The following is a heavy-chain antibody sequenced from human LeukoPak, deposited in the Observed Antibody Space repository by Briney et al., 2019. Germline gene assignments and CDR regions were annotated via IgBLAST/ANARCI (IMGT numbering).Heavy chain of an antibody. Sequence: GGSLRLSCAASGFTFGTYSMNWVRQAPGKGLEWVSYISGSSSTIHYADSVKGRFTISRDNAKNSLYLQMNSLTVEDTAAYYCARAMAAAEDYWGQGTLVTVSS. V-gene: IGHV3-48*04. D-gene: IGHD6-13*01. CDR2: ISGSSSTI. J-gene: IGHJ4*02. CDR1: GFTFGTYS. CDR3: ARAMAAAEDY.